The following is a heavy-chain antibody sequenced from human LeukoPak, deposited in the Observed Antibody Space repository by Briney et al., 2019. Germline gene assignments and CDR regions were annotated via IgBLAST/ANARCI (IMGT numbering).Heavy chain of an antibody. V-gene: IGHV1-46*01. J-gene: IGHJ6*03. CDR2: INPSGGST. D-gene: IGHD4-11*01. CDR3: ASTVTPGYYYYMDV. CDR1: GYTFTTYY. Sequence: ASVKVSCKASGYTFTTYYMHWVRQAPGQGLEWMGLINPSGGSTSYAQKFQGRVTMTRDTSTSTVYMELSSLRSEDTAVYYCASTVTPGYYYYMDVWAKGTTVTVSS.